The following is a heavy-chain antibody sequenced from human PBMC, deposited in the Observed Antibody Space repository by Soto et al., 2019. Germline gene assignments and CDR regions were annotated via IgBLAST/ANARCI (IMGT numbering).Heavy chain of an antibody. D-gene: IGHD3-22*01. CDR3: ARSQASSGNYSLDY. Sequence: SETLSLTCEVSGDSISNSNWWTWVRQPPGKGLEWIGQISHLGSTNYIPSLKSRLTFSLDKSKNQFSLKLSSVTAAHRAVYFCARSQASSGNYSLDYWGQGTLVTVSS. J-gene: IGHJ4*02. V-gene: IGHV4-4*02. CDR1: GDSISNSNW. CDR2: ISHLGST.